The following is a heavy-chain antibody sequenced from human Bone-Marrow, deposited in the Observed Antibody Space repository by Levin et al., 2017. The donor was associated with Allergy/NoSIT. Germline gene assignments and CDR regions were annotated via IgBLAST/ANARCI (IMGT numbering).Heavy chain of an antibody. J-gene: IGHJ6*04. Sequence: GGSLRLSCAASGFTFSSYEMNWVRQAPGKGLEWVSYISSSGSTIYYADSVKGRFTISRDNAKNSLYLQMNSLRAEDTAVYYCARDRPAYYDFWSGYYGDYYYGMDVWGKGTTVTVSS. V-gene: IGHV3-48*03. D-gene: IGHD3-3*01. CDR1: GFTFSSYE. CDR3: ARDRPAYYDFWSGYYGDYYYGMDV. CDR2: ISSSGSTI.